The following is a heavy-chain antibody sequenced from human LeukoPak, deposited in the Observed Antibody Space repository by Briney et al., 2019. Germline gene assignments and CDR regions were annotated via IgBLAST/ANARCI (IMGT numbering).Heavy chain of an antibody. Sequence: SETLSLTCTVSGDSFSSYHWSWLRQPPGKGLEWSGYISSSGSTSYNPSLKSRVTISVDTSKNQFSLKLTSVTAADTAVYYCARVGRGDHTWGSYYCDHWGQGTLVSVSS. D-gene: IGHD3-16*01. J-gene: IGHJ4*02. CDR3: ARVGRGDHTWGSYYCDH. CDR2: ISSSGST. V-gene: IGHV4-59*01. CDR1: GDSFSSYH.